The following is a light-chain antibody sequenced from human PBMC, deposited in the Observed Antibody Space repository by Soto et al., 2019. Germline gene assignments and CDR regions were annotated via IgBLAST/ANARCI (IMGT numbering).Light chain of an antibody. J-gene: IGLJ2*01. V-gene: IGLV2-14*01. CDR2: QVS. CDR1: SSDVGNYNY. Sequence: QSALTQPASVSGSPGQSITISCTGTSSDVGNYNYVSWYQQHPGKAPKLMIYQVSNRPSGVSNRCSGSKSGNTASLTISGLPAEDEADYYCSSYTTSTTVVFGGGTKVTVL. CDR3: SSYTTSTTVV.